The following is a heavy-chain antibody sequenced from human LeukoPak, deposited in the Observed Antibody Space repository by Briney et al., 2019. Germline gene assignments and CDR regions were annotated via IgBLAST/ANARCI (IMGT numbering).Heavy chain of an antibody. J-gene: IGHJ5*02. CDR2: INPSGGST. CDR3: ARGYCSSTSCYRRVWFDP. V-gene: IGHV1-46*01. D-gene: IGHD2-2*01. CDR1: GYAFTSYY. Sequence: ASVQVSCXAXGYAFTSYYMHWVRRAPGQGREWMGIINPSGGSTSYAQKFQGRVTMTRDTSTSTVYMELSSLRSEDTAVYYCARGYCSSTSCYRRVWFDPWGQGTLVTVSS.